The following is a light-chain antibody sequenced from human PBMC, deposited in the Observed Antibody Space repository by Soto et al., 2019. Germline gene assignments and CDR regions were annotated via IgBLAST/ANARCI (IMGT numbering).Light chain of an antibody. J-gene: IGKJ2*01. CDR2: LGS. Sequence: DIVMTQSPLSLPVTPGEPASISCRSSQNLLHSDAYNYLNWYLQKPGQSPQLLIYLGSNRASGVPDRFSGSGSGTDFTLKISRVEAEDVGVYYCMQALQTHTFGQGTKLEIK. CDR1: QNLLHSDAYNY. V-gene: IGKV2-28*01. CDR3: MQALQTHT.